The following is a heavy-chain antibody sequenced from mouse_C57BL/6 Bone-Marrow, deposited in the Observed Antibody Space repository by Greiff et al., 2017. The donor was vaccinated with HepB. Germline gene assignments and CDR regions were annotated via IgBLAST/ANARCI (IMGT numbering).Heavy chain of an antibody. CDR1: GYTFTSYW. CDR3: ARDRLSPTGGFAY. CDR2: IHPNSGST. V-gene: IGHV1-64*01. J-gene: IGHJ3*01. D-gene: IGHD3-2*02. Sequence: QVQLQQPGAELVKPGASVKLSCKASGYTFTSYWMHWVKQRPGQGLEWIGMIHPNSGSTNYNEKLKSKATLTVDKSSSTAYMQLSSLTSEDSAVYYCARDRLSPTGGFAYWGQGTLVTVSA.